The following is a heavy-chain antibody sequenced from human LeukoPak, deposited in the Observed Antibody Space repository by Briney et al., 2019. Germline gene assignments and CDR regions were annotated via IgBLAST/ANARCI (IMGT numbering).Heavy chain of an antibody. V-gene: IGHV3-21*01. CDR2: ISSGSSDI. CDR1: GFTFSYYN. Sequence: GGSLRLSCAASGFTFSYYNMNWVRQAPGKGLEWLSSISSGSSDIYHADSVKGRFTISRDNAKNSLYLQMNSLRAEDTAVYYCARTVAGGAAAGTVDYWGQGTLVTVSS. J-gene: IGHJ4*02. CDR3: ARTVAGGAAAGTVDY. D-gene: IGHD6-13*01.